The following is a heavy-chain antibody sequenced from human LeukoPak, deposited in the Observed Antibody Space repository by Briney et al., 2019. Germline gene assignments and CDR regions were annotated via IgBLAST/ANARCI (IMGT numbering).Heavy chain of an antibody. J-gene: IGHJ4*02. CDR2: IYYSGST. CDR3: ARALPGLYYFDY. Sequence: SETLSLTCTVSGGSISSSSYYWGWIRQPPGKGLEWIGSIYYSGSTYYNPSLKSRVTISVDTSKNQFSLKLSSVTAADTAVYYCARALPGLYYFDYWGQGTLVTVSS. CDR1: GGSISSSSYY. D-gene: IGHD3/OR15-3a*01. V-gene: IGHV4-39*07.